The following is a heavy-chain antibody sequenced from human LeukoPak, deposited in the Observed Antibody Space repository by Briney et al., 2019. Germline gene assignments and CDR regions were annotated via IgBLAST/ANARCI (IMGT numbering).Heavy chain of an antibody. D-gene: IGHD1-26*01. Sequence: SETLSLTCAVYGGSFSGYYWSWIRQPPGKGLEWIGEIYHSGSTNYNPSLKSRVTISVDKSKNQFSLKPSSVTAADTAVYYCARASSGSYPFDYWGQGTLVTVSS. CDR3: ARASSGSYPFDY. CDR2: IYHSGST. CDR1: GGSFSGYY. V-gene: IGHV4-34*01. J-gene: IGHJ4*02.